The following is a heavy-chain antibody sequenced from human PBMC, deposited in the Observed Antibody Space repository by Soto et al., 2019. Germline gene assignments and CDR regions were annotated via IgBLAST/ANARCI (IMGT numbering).Heavy chain of an antibody. J-gene: IGHJ6*02. CDR2: ISSSSSTI. V-gene: IGHV3-48*02. Sequence: GGSLRLSCAASGFTFSSYSMNWVRQAPGKGLEWVSYISSSSSTIYYADSVKGRFTISRDNAKNSLYLQMNSLRDEDTAVYYCGGGYSYGKDQYYYYGMDVWGQGTTVTVSS. CDR3: GGGYSYGKDQYYYYGMDV. D-gene: IGHD5-18*01. CDR1: GFTFSSYS.